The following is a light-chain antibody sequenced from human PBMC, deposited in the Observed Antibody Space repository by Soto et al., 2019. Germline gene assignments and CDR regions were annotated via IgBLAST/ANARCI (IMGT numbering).Light chain of an antibody. Sequence: EIVMTQSPATLSVSPGERATLSCRASQSVSSNLAWYQQQPGQTPKLLIYVASTRATGIPARFSGSGSGKEFTLTISSLQSEDFAVYYCQQYNVWPLTFGGGTKVEFK. CDR2: VAS. CDR3: QQYNVWPLT. CDR1: QSVSSN. J-gene: IGKJ4*01. V-gene: IGKV3-15*01.